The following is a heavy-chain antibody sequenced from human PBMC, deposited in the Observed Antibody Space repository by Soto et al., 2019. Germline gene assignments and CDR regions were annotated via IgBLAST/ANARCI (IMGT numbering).Heavy chain of an antibody. CDR3: ARHNYGSGSTYFDY. V-gene: IGHV4-59*08. Sequence: SETLSLTCAVYGGSFSGYYWSWIRQPPGKVLEWFGFIYYSGSTNYNPSLKSRVTLSVDTSKNQFSLKLNSMTAADTAVYYCARHNYGSGSTYFDYWGQGTLVTVSS. D-gene: IGHD3-10*01. CDR1: GGSFSGYY. CDR2: IYYSGST. J-gene: IGHJ4*02.